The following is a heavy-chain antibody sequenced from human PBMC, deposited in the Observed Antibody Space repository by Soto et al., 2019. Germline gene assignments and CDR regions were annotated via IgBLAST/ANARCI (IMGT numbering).Heavy chain of an antibody. Sequence: ASVKVSCKVSGYTLTELSMHWVRQAPGKGLEWMGGFDPEDGETIYAQKFQGRVTMTEDTSTDTAYMELSSLRSEDTAVYYCATWGYCSGGSCYDAFDIWGQWTMGTVSS. D-gene: IGHD2-15*01. J-gene: IGHJ3*02. CDR1: GYTLTELS. CDR3: ATWGYCSGGSCYDAFDI. CDR2: FDPEDGET. V-gene: IGHV1-24*01.